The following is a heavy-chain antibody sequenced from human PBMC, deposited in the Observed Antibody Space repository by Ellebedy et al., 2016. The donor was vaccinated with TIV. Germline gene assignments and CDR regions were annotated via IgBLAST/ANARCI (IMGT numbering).Heavy chain of an antibody. V-gene: IGHV4-61*08. Sequence: MPSETLSLTCTVSGGSVSGDEYYWGSIRQPTGKGLEWIGYIYYSGSTNQNPSLKSRVTISVDPSKKQFSLNLRSVTAADTALYYCVRSTRLSISQVVDYWGQGTLVTVSS. D-gene: IGHD3-16*02. CDR3: VRSTRLSISQVVDY. CDR2: IYYSGST. J-gene: IGHJ4*02. CDR1: GGSVSGDEYY.